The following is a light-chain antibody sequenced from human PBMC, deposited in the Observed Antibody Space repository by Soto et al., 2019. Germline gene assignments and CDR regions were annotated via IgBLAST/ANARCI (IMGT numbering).Light chain of an antibody. CDR1: SSDVGSYNF. CDR3: CSYAGSTTQTYV. CDR2: EVS. Sequence: QSVLTQPASVSGSPGQSIIISCTGTSSDVGSYNFVSWYQQHPGKAPKLMIYEVSERPSGVSDRFSGSKSGNTASLMISGLQAEDEADYYCCSYAGSTTQTYVFGSGTKVTVL. J-gene: IGLJ1*01. V-gene: IGLV2-23*02.